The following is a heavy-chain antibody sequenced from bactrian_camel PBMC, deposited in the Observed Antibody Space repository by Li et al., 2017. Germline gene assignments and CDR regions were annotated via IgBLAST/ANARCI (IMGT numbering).Heavy chain of an antibody. V-gene: IGHV3S5*01. D-gene: IGHD2*01. CDR2: IVSDGTRT. CDR3: AAGQWKCTGVRALSRVTYDY. CDR1: GFTFSSYD. J-gene: IGHJ4*01. Sequence: HVQLVESGGGLVQPGGSLRLSCAASGFTFSSYDMHWVRQAPGKGLEWVSGIVSDGTRTYYAESVKGRSTISRDNAYNTLHLQLSRLKPEDTAIYYCAAGQWKCTGVRALSRVTYDYWGQGTQVTVS.